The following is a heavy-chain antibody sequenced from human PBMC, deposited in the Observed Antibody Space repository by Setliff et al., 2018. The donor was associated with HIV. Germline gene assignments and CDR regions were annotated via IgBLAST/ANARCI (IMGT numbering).Heavy chain of an antibody. J-gene: IGHJ4*02. D-gene: IGHD6-13*01. CDR1: GYTFTTHA. V-gene: IGHV1-3*03. Sequence: ASVKVSCKASGYTFTTHAMHWGRQAPGQRLELMGWINAGNGNTKYSQEFQGRVTMTKDTSASTAYMELSSLRSEDMAVYYCAREGAAAGLDLDYWGQGTLVTVSS. CDR2: INAGNGNT. CDR3: AREGAAAGLDLDY.